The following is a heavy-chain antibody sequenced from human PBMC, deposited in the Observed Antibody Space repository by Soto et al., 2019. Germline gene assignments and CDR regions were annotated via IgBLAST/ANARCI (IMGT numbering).Heavy chain of an antibody. CDR1: GGSISSSSYY. CDR3: ASRKREEICSSGNCYFTY. Sequence: SETLSLTCAVSGGSISSSSYYWGWIRQPPGKGLEWIGSIYYTGNTYYTPSLQSRVTISVDTSKNQFSLKLNSVTAADTAVYYCASRKREEICSSGNCYFTYWGQGTLVTVSS. V-gene: IGHV4-39*01. J-gene: IGHJ4*02. D-gene: IGHD2-2*01. CDR2: IYYTGNT.